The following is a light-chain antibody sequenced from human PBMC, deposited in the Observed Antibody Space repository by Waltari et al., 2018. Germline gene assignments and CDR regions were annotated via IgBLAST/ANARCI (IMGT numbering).Light chain of an antibody. J-gene: IGLJ1*01. CDR2: EVT. Sequence: QSALTQPASVSGSPGQSITISCTGTSSDVGSYNAVSWYQKHPGKAPKLMVYEVTKRPSGISSRFSGSKSGNTASLTISGLQAEDEADYYCCSYASTDSYVFGTGTKVTVL. CDR3: CSYASTDSYV. CDR1: SSDVGSYNA. V-gene: IGLV2-23*02.